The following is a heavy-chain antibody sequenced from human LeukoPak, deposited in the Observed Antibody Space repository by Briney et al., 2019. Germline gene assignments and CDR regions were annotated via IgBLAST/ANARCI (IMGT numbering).Heavy chain of an antibody. CDR2: ISDSDGST. CDR3: AKSRRGYTYGKFDY. CDR1: GFTFSTYA. D-gene: IGHD5-18*01. J-gene: IGHJ4*02. Sequence: GGSLRLSCAASGFTFSTYAMSWVRQAPGKGLEWVSGISDSDGSTFYAGSVKGRFTISRDNSENTLFLQLYSLRAEDTAVYYCAKSRRGYTYGKFDYWGQGSLVIVSS. V-gene: IGHV3-23*01.